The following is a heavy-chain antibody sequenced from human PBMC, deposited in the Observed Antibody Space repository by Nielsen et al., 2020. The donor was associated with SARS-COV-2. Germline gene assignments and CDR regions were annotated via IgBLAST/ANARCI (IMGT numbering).Heavy chain of an antibody. CDR2: IYYSGST. J-gene: IGHJ6*02. CDR1: GGSISPYF. V-gene: IGHV4-59*12. Sequence: SETLSLTCTVSGGSISPYFWSWVRQPPGKGLEWIGYIYYSGSTNYNPSLKSRVTISVDTSKNQFSLKLSSVTAADTAVYYCARDYYDTHYYYYYGMDVWGQGTTVTVSS. D-gene: IGHD3-22*01. CDR3: ARDYYDTHYYYYYGMDV.